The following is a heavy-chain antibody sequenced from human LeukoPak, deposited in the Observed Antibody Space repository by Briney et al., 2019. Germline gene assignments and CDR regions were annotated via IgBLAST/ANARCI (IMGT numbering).Heavy chain of an antibody. CDR2: ISYDGSNK. Sequence: GGSLRLSCAASGFTFSSYAMHWVRQAPGKGLEWVAVISYDGSNKYYADSVKGRFTISRDNSKNTLYLQMNSLRAEDTAVYYCARELRYDNPGDWGQGTLVTVSS. CDR1: GFTFSSYA. J-gene: IGHJ4*02. D-gene: IGHD3-10*01. CDR3: ARELRYDNPGD. V-gene: IGHV3-30-3*01.